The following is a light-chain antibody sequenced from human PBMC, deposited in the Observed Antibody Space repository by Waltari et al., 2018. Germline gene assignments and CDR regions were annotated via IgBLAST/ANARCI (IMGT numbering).Light chain of an antibody. CDR2: DTN. J-gene: IGLJ3*02. Sequence: QAVVTQEPSLTVSPGGTVTLTCGSSTGAVTIDHNAYWFQRKPGQAPRTLIYDTNNRHSCTPGRMSGFLLGGKAAMTLSGAQREDEAEYFCLLGYSGSWVFGGGTRLTVL. V-gene: IGLV7-46*01. CDR3: LLGYSGSWV. CDR1: TGAVTIDHN.